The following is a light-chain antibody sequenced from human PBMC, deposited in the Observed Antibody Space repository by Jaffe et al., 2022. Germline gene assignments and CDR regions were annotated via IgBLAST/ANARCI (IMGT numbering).Light chain of an antibody. J-gene: IGKJ2*01. CDR3: QQYNNWPPYT. V-gene: IGKV3-15*01. Sequence: EIVMTQSPATLSVSPGERATLSCRAGQSVSSNLAWYQQKAGQAPRLLIYHASTRAPDIPARFSGSGSGTEFTLTISSLQSEDFAVYYCQQYNNWPPYTFGQGTKLEIK. CDR1: QSVSSN. CDR2: HAS.